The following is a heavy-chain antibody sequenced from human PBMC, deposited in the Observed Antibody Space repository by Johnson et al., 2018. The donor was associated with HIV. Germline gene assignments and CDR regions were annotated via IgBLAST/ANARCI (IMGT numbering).Heavy chain of an antibody. CDR2: INNDGSST. Sequence: VQLVESGGGLVQPGGSLRLSCAASGFTFSNYWMHWVRQAPGKGLVWVSRINNDGSSTNYADSVKGRFTISRDNAKNTLYLQMSSLRAEDTAVYYCAATYYNFWSGYSGALDIWGQGTMVTVSS. CDR1: GFTFSNYW. CDR3: AATYYNFWSGYSGALDI. J-gene: IGHJ3*02. D-gene: IGHD3-3*01. V-gene: IGHV3-74*02.